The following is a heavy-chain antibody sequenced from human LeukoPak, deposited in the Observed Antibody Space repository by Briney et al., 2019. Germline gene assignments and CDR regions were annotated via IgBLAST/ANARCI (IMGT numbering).Heavy chain of an antibody. J-gene: IGHJ4*02. D-gene: IGHD6-13*01. Sequence: ASVKVSCKASGYTFTSYDINWVRQATGQGLEWMGWMNPNSGNTGYAQKFQGRVTMTRNTSISTAYMELSSLRSEDTAVYYCARASGRRQQLVLGYWGQGTLVTVSS. V-gene: IGHV1-8*01. CDR1: GYTFTSYD. CDR2: MNPNSGNT. CDR3: ARASGRRQQLVLGY.